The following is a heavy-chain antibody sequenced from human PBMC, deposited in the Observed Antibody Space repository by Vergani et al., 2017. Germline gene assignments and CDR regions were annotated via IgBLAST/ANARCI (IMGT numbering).Heavy chain of an antibody. CDR3: TTLRWELLRYFDY. Sequence: EVQLVESGGGLVKPGGSLRLSCAASGFTFSNAWKSWVRQAPGKGLEWVGRIKSKTDGGTTDYAAPVKGRFTISRDDSKNTLYLQMNSLKTEDTAVYYCTTLRWELLRYFDYWGQGTLVTVSS. J-gene: IGHJ4*02. CDR2: IKSKTDGGTT. V-gene: IGHV3-15*01. D-gene: IGHD1-26*01. CDR1: GFTFSNAW.